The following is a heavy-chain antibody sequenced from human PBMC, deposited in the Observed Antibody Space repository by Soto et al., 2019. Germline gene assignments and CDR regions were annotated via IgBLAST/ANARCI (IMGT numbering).Heavy chain of an antibody. D-gene: IGHD5-12*01. Sequence: SVKVSCKTSGGTFSSYAISWVRQAPGQGLEWMGGIVPIVDTSTYAQKFQGRVTITADESTSTVYMELSSLRSDDTAVYYCVRVVAIPGYPDNWGQRHLVTVSS. CDR2: IVPIVDTS. V-gene: IGHV1-69*13. J-gene: IGHJ4*02. CDR3: VRVVAIPGYPDN. CDR1: GGTFSSYA.